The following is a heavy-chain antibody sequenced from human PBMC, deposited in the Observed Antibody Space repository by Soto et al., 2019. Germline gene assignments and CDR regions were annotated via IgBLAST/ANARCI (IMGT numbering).Heavy chain of an antibody. J-gene: IGHJ4*02. CDR3: ARDSGSYADY. D-gene: IGHD1-26*01. CDR2: IKSDGSST. V-gene: IGHV3-74*01. CDR1: GFTFSSYW. Sequence: EEQLVESGGGLVQPGGSLRLSCAASGFTFSSYWMHWVRQAPGKGLVWVSRIKSDGSSTDYADSVKGRFTISRDNAKNTLYLQMNSLRAEDTAGYYCARDSGSYADYWGQGPLVTVSS.